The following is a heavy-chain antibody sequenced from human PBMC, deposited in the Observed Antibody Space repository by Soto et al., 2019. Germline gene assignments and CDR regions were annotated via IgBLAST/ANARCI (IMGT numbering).Heavy chain of an antibody. D-gene: IGHD3-10*01. V-gene: IGHV3-23*01. CDR3: VKNSGWFNT. CDR1: GFTFGTTD. J-gene: IGHJ5*02. CDR2: IDGSGGIT. Sequence: QLLQSGGGLVQPGGSLTLSCAASGFTFGTTDMSWGRQAPGEGLAWVSTIDGSGGITYYADSVKGRFTISRDNSRNTVYLQMNSLRGDDTALYYCVKNSGWFNTWGQGALVTVSS.